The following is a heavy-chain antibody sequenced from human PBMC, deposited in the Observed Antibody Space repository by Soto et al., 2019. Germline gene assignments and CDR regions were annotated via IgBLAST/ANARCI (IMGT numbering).Heavy chain of an antibody. D-gene: IGHD3-3*01. V-gene: IGHV3-23*01. J-gene: IGHJ4*03. Sequence: GGSLRLSCAASGFTIISYSMTWVRQAPGRGLEWVSEISGSGGTTHYADSVKGRFTVSRDSAKNSLYLQMSGLRAEDTAVYYCAKVNSDFRSDYRTAYWGQGTMVTVSS. CDR1: GFTIISYS. CDR3: AKVNSDFRSDYRTAY. CDR2: ISGSGGTT.